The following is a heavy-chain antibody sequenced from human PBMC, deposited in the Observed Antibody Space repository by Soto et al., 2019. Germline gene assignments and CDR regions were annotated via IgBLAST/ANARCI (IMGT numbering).Heavy chain of an antibody. CDR3: AKGPDYGDYEVY. CDR1: GIPFSNYA. D-gene: IGHD4-17*01. V-gene: IGHV3-23*01. J-gene: IGHJ4*02. Sequence: EVKLLDSGGGLVQSGESLRLSCAASGIPFSNYAMSWVRQAPGKGLEWVSSITGSGGSTYYADSVKGRFTISRDNSKNTLYLQMNSLRAEDTAVYYCAKGPDYGDYEVYWGQGTLVTVSS. CDR2: ITGSGGST.